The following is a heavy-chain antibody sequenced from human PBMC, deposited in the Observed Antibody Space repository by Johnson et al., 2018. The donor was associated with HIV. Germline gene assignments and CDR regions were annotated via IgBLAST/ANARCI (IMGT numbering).Heavy chain of an antibody. CDR2: LWSGGNT. CDR3: ARACRDGYTCDAFDV. CDR1: GFSVSSNY. Sequence: VQLVESGGGLIQSGGSLRLSCAASGFSVSSNYMSWVRQAPGKGLEWVSVLWSGGNTWYAGSVTGRFTISRDNSKNTLYLQMNSLRAEDTAVYYCARACRDGYTCDAFDVWGQGTRVTVSS. J-gene: IGHJ3*01. V-gene: IGHV3-53*01. D-gene: IGHD5-24*01.